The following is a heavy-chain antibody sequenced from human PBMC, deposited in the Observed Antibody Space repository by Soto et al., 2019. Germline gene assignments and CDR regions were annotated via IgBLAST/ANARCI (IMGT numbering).Heavy chain of an antibody. Sequence: SLRVACKAAEGTVSGYAMSWVGQAPGQGLEGXGGXIPXXGXXXXXKXXXGRVTITADESTSTAYMELSSLRSEDTAVYYCAREGSSSWDGLFAPWGQGTLVTVSS. CDR1: EGTVSGYA. V-gene: IGHV1-69*13. CDR2: XIPXXGXX. D-gene: IGHD6-13*01. CDR3: AREGSSSWDGLFAP. J-gene: IGHJ5*02.